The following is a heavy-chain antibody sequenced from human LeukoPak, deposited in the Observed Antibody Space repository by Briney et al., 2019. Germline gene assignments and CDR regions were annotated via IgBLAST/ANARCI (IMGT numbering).Heavy chain of an antibody. Sequence: GGSQRLSCAASGFTFSSYSMNWVRQAPWKGLEWVSSISSRSSYIYYADSVKGRFTISRDNAKNSLYLQMNSLRAEDTAVYYCARVGYSSSFRGAFDIWGQGTMVTVSS. CDR2: ISSRSSYI. V-gene: IGHV3-21*01. CDR3: ARVGYSSSFRGAFDI. J-gene: IGHJ3*02. D-gene: IGHD6-6*01. CDR1: GFTFSSYS.